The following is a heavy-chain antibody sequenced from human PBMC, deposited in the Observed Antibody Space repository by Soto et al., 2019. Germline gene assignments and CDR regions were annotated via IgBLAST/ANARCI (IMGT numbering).Heavy chain of an antibody. CDR1: GFTFSSYG. D-gene: IGHD3-22*01. Sequence: PGGSLRLSCAASGFTFSSYGMHWVRQAPGKGLEWVAVISYDGSNKYYADSVKARFTISRDNSKNTLYLQMNSLRAEDTAVYYCAKVFGDYYDSSGLWGQGTLVTVSS. CDR2: ISYDGSNK. V-gene: IGHV3-30*18. CDR3: AKVFGDYYDSSGL. J-gene: IGHJ4*02.